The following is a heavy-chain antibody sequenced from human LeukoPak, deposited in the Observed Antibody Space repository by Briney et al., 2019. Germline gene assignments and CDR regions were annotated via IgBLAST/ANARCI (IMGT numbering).Heavy chain of an antibody. CDR3: ARRFCSSTTCYEEFDY. V-gene: IGHV5-51*01. CDR1: GYSFTSYW. CDR2: IYPGDSDT. D-gene: IGHD2-2*01. Sequence: GESLKISCKGSGYSFTSYWIGWVRQMPGKGLEWVGIIYPGDSDTKYSPSFQGQVTISADKSISTAYLQWSSLKASDTAMYYCARRFCSSTTCYEEFDYWGQGTLVSVSS. J-gene: IGHJ4*02.